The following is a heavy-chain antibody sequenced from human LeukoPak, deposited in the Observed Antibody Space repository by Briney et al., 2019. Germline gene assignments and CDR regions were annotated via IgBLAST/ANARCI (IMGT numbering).Heavy chain of an antibody. CDR1: GCSISSYY. D-gene: IGHD3-22*01. CDR3: ARSLGYYYHSSGPYYFDY. CDR2: IYYSGST. V-gene: IGHV4-59*01. Sequence: PSETLSHTCTVSGCSISSYYWSWIRQPPGKGLEWIGYIYYSGSTNYNPSLKSRVTISVDTSKNQFSLKLSSVTAADTAVYYCARSLGYYYHSSGPYYFDYWGQGTLVTVSS. J-gene: IGHJ4*02.